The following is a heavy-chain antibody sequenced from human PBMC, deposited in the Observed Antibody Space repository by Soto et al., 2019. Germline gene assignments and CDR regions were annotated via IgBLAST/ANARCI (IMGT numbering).Heavy chain of an antibody. Sequence: QIQLVQSGPEVRKPGASVKVSCKASGYIFSNFGISWVRQAPGQGLEWMGWISGYNDNTNYAQKFQDRVRMTTDISTSTAYMELTTPRSEDTAVYYCAKDASSWFYYYYGMDVWGQGTTVTVS. CDR3: AKDASSWFYYYYGMDV. V-gene: IGHV1-18*01. CDR2: ISGYNDNT. D-gene: IGHD2-2*01. CDR1: GYIFSNFG. J-gene: IGHJ6*02.